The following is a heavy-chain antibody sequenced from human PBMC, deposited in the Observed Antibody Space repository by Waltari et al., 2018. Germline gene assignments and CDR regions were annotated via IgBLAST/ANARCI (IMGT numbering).Heavy chain of an antibody. Sequence: QVQLVESGGGVVQPGRSLRPSCVASGFTLSSYGMHWVRQAPGKGLEWVAVISYDGSNKYYGDSVKGRFTISRDSSKNTLYLQMNSLRAEDTAVYYCAKGGYGDSHYAFDIWGQGTMVTVSS. CDR3: AKGGYGDSHYAFDI. CDR2: ISYDGSNK. CDR1: GFTLSSYG. D-gene: IGHD4-17*01. J-gene: IGHJ3*02. V-gene: IGHV3-30*18.